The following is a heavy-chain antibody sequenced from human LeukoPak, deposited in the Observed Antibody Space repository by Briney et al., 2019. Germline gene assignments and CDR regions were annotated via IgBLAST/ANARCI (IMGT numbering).Heavy chain of an antibody. CDR3: ARGPAITMIVVTYYFDY. CDR1: GYTFTGYY. D-gene: IGHD3-22*01. J-gene: IGHJ4*02. CDR2: INPNSGGT. V-gene: IGHV1-2*02. Sequence: ASVKVSCKASGYTFTGYYMHWARQAPGQGLEWMGWINPNSGGTNYAQKFQGRVTMTRDTSISTAYMELSRLRSDDTAVYYCARGPAITMIVVTYYFDYWGQGTLVTVSS.